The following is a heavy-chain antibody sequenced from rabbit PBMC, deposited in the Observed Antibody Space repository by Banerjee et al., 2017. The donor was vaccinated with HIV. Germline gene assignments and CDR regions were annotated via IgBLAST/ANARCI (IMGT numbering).Heavy chain of an antibody. Sequence: QSLEESGGDLVKPGASLTLTCTASGFSFSSSYDMCWVRQAPGKGLEWIGCIYTGRGNTYYASWAKGRFTITKTSSTTVTLQMTSLTAADTATYFCARGYTGSTYYDLWGPGTLVTVS. J-gene: IGHJ4*01. CDR2: IYTGRGNT. V-gene: IGHV1S40*01. CDR3: ARGYTGSTYYDL. D-gene: IGHD8-1*01. CDR1: GFSFSSSYD.